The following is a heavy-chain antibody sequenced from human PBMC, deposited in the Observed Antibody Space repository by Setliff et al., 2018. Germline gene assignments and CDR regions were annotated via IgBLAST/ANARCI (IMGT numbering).Heavy chain of an antibody. Sequence: ASVKVSCKASGYTFTDSFIHWVRQAPGQGFEWLGWINPNRDDTKYAQKFQHRILMAKDTSLNTVYVELSSLRSDDTAAYYCARDGSAFFYQNWGQGSLVTVSS. CDR3: ARDGSAFFYQN. V-gene: IGHV1-2*02. CDR2: INPNRDDT. D-gene: IGHD1-26*01. J-gene: IGHJ4*02. CDR1: GYTFTDSF.